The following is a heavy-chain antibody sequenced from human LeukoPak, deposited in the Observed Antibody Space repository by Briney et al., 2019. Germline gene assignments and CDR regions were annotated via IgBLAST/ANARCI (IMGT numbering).Heavy chain of an antibody. D-gene: IGHD3-16*01. CDR3: AREKLRWFDP. CDR1: GYSFTSYG. Sequence: ASVKVSCKASGYSFTSYGITWVRNAPGQGLEWMGGISTYNGNTNYEQNLKGRVTMTTDTSTSTAYMQLRSLRSDDTAVYYCAREKLRWFDPWGQGTLVTVSS. CDR2: ISTYNGNT. J-gene: IGHJ5*02. V-gene: IGHV1-18*01.